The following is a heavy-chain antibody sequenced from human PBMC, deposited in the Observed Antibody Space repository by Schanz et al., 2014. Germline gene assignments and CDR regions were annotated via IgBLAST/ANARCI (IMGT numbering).Heavy chain of an antibody. V-gene: IGHV1-69*04. CDR1: GGSFSSYG. CDR3: ARPLEYDFWSGYFDE. CDR2: IIPILGTT. D-gene: IGHD3-3*01. Sequence: QVQLVQSGAEVKKPGSSVKVSCKASGGSFSSYGISWVRQAPGQGLEWMGRIIPILGTTNYAQKFQGRVSITADKFPATVSMELSSLRSEDTAVYYCARPLEYDFWSGYFDEGGQGTLVSVSS. J-gene: IGHJ4*02.